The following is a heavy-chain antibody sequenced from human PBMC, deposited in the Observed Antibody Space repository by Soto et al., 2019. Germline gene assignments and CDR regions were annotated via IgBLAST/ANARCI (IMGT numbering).Heavy chain of an antibody. Sequence: ASVKVSCKASGYTFTSYGISWVRQAPGQGLEWMGWISAYNGNTNYAQKLQGRVTMTTDTSTSTAYMELRSLRSDDTAVYYCARDRFLEWLLYYYYGMDVWGQGTTVTVSS. J-gene: IGHJ6*02. CDR1: GYTFTSYG. V-gene: IGHV1-18*01. CDR3: ARDRFLEWLLYYYYGMDV. CDR2: ISAYNGNT. D-gene: IGHD3-3*01.